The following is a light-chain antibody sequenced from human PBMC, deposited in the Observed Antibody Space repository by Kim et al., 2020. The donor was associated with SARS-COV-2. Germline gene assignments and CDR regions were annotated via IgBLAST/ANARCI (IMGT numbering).Light chain of an antibody. CDR3: QQYYDPPRA. CDR2: WAS. CDR1: QSVLYNSNNKNY. Sequence: ATINCKSSQSVLYNSNNKNYLAWYQQKPGQPPKLLIYWASTRESGVPDRFSGSGSGTDFTLTISSLQAEDVAVYYCQQYYDPPRAFGQGTKVDIK. V-gene: IGKV4-1*01. J-gene: IGKJ1*01.